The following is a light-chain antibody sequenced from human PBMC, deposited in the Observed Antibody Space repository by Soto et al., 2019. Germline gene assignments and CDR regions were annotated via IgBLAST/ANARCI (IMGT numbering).Light chain of an antibody. Sequence: EIVMTQSPVTLSVSPGERATLSCRASQSVTNSYLAWYQQKPGQAPRLLIHGASSRATAIPDRFSGSGSGTDFTLTISRLEPEDFAMYYCQQRNIWPTVTVGQGTRLEIK. V-gene: IGKV3D-20*02. CDR3: QQRNIWPTVT. J-gene: IGKJ5*01. CDR2: GAS. CDR1: QSVTNSY.